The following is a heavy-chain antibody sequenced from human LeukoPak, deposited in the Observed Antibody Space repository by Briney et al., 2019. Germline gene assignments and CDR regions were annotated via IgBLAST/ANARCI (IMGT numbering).Heavy chain of an antibody. CDR3: ARVSSSAAGDY. D-gene: IGHD6-6*01. CDR2: IYYSGST. Sequence: SETLSLTCTVSGGSISSYYWSWTRQPPGKGLEWIGYIYYSGSTNYNPSLKSRVTISVDTSKNQFSLKLSSVTAADTAVYYCARVSSSAAGDYWGQGTLVTVSS. CDR1: GGSISSYY. J-gene: IGHJ4*02. V-gene: IGHV4-59*01.